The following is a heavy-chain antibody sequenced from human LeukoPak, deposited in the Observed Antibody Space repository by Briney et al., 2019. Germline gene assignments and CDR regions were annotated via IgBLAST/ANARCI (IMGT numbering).Heavy chain of an antibody. CDR2: ISAYNGNT. CDR1: GYTFTTYD. Sequence: ASVKVSCKASGYTFTTYDINWVRQATGQGLEWMGWISAYNGNTNYAQKLQGRVTMTTDTSTSTAYMELRSLRSDDTAVYYCALGTAINYYYYYMDVRGKGTTVTVSS. D-gene: IGHD1-1*01. V-gene: IGHV1-18*01. CDR3: ALGTAINYYYYYMDV. J-gene: IGHJ6*03.